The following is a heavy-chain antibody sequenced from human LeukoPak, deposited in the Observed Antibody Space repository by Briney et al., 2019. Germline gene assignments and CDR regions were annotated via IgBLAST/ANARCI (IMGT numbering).Heavy chain of an antibody. CDR1: GYTFTGYY. V-gene: IGHV1-2*02. CDR3: ARGSMIVVVITSYYYGMDV. D-gene: IGHD3-22*01. J-gene: IGHJ6*02. CDR2: INPNSGGT. Sequence: ASVKVSCKASGYTFTGYYMHWVRQAPGQGLEWMGWINPNSGGTNYAQKFQGRVTMTRDTSISTAYMELSRLRSDDTAAYYCARGSMIVVVITSYYYGMDVWGQGTTVTVSS.